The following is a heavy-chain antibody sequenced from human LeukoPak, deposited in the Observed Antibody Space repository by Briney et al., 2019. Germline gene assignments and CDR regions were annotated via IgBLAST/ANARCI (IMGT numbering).Heavy chain of an antibody. CDR1: GFTLSSYW. D-gene: IGHD4-23*01. CDR3: GRGGVTAGFDY. J-gene: IGHJ4*02. V-gene: IGHV3-74*01. CDR2: INSDGSST. Sequence: GGSLRLSCAASGFTLSSYWMQWVRQAPGKGLVWVSRINSDGSSTGYADSVKGRFTISRDNARNTLYLQMNSLRAEDTAVYYCGRGGVTAGFDYWGQGTLVTLPT.